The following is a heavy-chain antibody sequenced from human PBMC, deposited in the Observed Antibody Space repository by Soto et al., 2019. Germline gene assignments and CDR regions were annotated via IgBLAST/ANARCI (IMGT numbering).Heavy chain of an antibody. V-gene: IGHV3-53*01. J-gene: IGHJ3*02. CDR2: VYDTDGT. CDR3: ASWRLQDPAYDT. Sequence: DVQLVESGGGLIQPGGSLRLSCAAFGLTVSGKKYMAWVRQAPGKGLEWVSGVYDTDGTYYADSVEGRFTSSRDSSKTIVYLQMNSLRPDDTAVDYCASWRLQDPAYDTGGLGTTVTVSS. CDR1: GLTVSGKKY. D-gene: IGHD4-4*01.